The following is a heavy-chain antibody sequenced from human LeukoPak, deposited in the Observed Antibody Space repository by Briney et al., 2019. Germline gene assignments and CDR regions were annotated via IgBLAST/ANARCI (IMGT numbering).Heavy chain of an antibody. CDR3: AIFSFDFWSGYLDY. CDR2: ISGSGGTT. CDR1: GFTFSSYA. Sequence: PGGSLRLSCAASGFTFSSYAMSWVRQAPGKGLEWVSTISGSGGTTYYADSVKGRFTISRDNSKNTLYLQMSSLRAEDTAVYYCAIFSFDFWSGYLDYWGQGTLVTVSS. J-gene: IGHJ4*02. V-gene: IGHV3-23*01. D-gene: IGHD3-3*01.